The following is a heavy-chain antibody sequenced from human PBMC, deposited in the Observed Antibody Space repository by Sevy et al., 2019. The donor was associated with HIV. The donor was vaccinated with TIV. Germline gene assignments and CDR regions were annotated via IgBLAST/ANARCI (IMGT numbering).Heavy chain of an antibody. CDR3: AHETFGRFES. D-gene: IGHD3-16*01. J-gene: IGHJ4*02. CDR1: GFTFSANW. Sequence: GGSLRLSCAASGFTFSANWMNWVRLAPVKGLEWVANVNADGSDKYYVDSVEGRFTISRDNAKNLLFLQMNSLRVEDTAVYYCAHETFGRFESWGQGTLVTVSS. CDR2: VNADGSDK. V-gene: IGHV3-7*01.